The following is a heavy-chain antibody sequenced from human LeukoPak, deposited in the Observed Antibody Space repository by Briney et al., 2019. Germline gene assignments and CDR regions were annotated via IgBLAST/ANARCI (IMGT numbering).Heavy chain of an antibody. D-gene: IGHD4-17*01. CDR2: ISYHTSDK. J-gene: IGHJ4*02. CDR1: GFSFSNYG. Sequence: GGSLRLSCAASGFSFSNYGMHWFRQAPGKGLEWVASISYHTSDKFYADSVKGRFTISRDNSLDTLYLQMNSLRAEDTATYYCAKPTTVTTSYYFDYWGQGTLVTVSS. CDR3: AKPTTVTTSYYFDY. V-gene: IGHV3-30*18.